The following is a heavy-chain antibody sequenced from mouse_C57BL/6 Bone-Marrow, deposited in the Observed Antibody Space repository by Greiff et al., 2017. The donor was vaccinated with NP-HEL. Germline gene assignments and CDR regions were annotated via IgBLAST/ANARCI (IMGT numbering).Heavy chain of an antibody. V-gene: IGHV5-17*01. D-gene: IGHD2-5*01. CDR2: ISRGSSTI. CDR1: GFTFSDYG. Sequence: DVMLVEPGGGLVKPGGSLKLSCAASGFTFSDYGMHWVRQAPEQGLEWVAYISRGSSTIYYADTVKGRFTISRDNAKNTLFLQMTSLRSEDTAMYYCARRSNCVSWYFDVWGTGTTVTVSS. CDR3: ARRSNCVSWYFDV. J-gene: IGHJ1*03.